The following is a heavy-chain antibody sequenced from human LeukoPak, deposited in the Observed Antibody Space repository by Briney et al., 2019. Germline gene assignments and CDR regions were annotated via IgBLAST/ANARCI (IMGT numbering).Heavy chain of an antibody. CDR2: IYSGGST. J-gene: IGHJ4*02. CDR3: ARTPVTTFDY. D-gene: IGHD4-17*01. Sequence: GGSLRLSCAASGFTVSSNYMSWVRQAPGKGLEWVSVIYSGGSTYYADSVKGRFAISRDNSKNTLYLQMNSLRAEDTAVYYCARTPVTTFDYWGQGTLVTVSS. V-gene: IGHV3-66*02. CDR1: GFTVSSNY.